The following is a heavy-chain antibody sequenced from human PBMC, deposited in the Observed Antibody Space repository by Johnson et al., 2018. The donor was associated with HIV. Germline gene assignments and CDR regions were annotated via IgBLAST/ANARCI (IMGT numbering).Heavy chain of an antibody. CDR3: AREGNYYDSSSHAFDI. D-gene: IGHD3-22*01. CDR2: ISYDGSNK. V-gene: IGHV3-30*03. J-gene: IGHJ3*02. Sequence: QVQLVESGGGVVQSGRSLRLSCAASGFTFSSYGMAWVRQAPGKGLEWVAVISYDGSNKYYADSVKGRFTISRDNSKNTLYLQMNSLRAEDTAVYYCAREGNYYDSSSHAFDIWGQGTMVTVSS. CDR1: GFTFSSYG.